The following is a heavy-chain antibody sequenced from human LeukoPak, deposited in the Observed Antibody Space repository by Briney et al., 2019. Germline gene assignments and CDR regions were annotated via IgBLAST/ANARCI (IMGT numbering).Heavy chain of an antibody. CDR1: GFTFSSSY. CDR2: IKSKTDGGTT. Sequence: GGSLRLSCAASGFTFSSSYMSWVRQAPGKGLEWVGRIKSKTDGGTTDYAAPVKGRFTISRDDSKNTLYLQMNSLKTEDTAVYYCTTDSVLRFLDRYYYGMDVWGQGTTVTVSS. CDR3: TTDSVLRFLDRYYYGMDV. V-gene: IGHV3-15*01. D-gene: IGHD3-3*01. J-gene: IGHJ6*02.